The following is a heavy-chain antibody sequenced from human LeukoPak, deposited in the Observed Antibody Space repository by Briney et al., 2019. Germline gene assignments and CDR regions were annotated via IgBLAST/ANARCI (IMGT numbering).Heavy chain of an antibody. CDR3: ASSSSQRRYYYYYMDV. V-gene: IGHV4-61*02. Sequence: SETLSLTCTVSGGSIRSSSYYWGWIRQPAGKGLEWIGRIYTSGSTNYNPSLKSRVTMSVDTSKNQFSLKLSSVTAADTAVYYCASSSSQRRYYYYYMDVWGKGTTVTISS. CDR1: GGSIRSSSYY. J-gene: IGHJ6*03. D-gene: IGHD6-13*01. CDR2: IYTSGST.